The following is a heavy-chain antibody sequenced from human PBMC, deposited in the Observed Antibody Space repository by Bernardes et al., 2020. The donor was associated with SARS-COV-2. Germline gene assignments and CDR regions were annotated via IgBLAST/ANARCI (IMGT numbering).Heavy chain of an antibody. CDR2: ISYDGSNK. CDR3: ATDTGPDYVRLYFQH. D-gene: IGHD4-17*01. CDR1: RFTFSTYA. V-gene: IGHV3-30-3*01. Sequence: GGSLRLSCAASRFTFSTYAMHWVRQAPGKGLEWVALISYDGSNKFYSDSVKGRFTISRDKSKNTLYLQMSSLRTEDTALYYCATDTGPDYVRLYFQHWGQGTLVTVSS. J-gene: IGHJ1*01.